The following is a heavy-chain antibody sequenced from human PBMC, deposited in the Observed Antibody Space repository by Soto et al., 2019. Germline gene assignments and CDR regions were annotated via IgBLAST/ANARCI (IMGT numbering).Heavy chain of an antibody. J-gene: IGHJ3*01. D-gene: IGHD1-1*01. CDR3: AREGNDVKGGGDVFDV. Sequence: VQLQESGPGLVKPSQTLSLTCTVSGGSISSDDYYWSWIRQHPGKGLEWIGYIYYSGSTYYNPSLKSRVTISVDTSKNQFSLNLSSVTAADTAVYYCAREGNDVKGGGDVFDVWGQGTMVTVSS. CDR1: GGSISSDDYY. V-gene: IGHV4-31*03. CDR2: IYYSGST.